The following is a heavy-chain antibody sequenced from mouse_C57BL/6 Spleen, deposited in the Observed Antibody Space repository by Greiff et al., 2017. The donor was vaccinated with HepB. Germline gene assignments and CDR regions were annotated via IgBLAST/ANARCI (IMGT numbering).Heavy chain of an antibody. Sequence: QVQLQQSGAELVRPGASVTLSCKASGYTFTDYEMHWVKQTPVHGLEWIGAIDPETGGTAYNQKFKGKAILTADKSSSTAYMELRSLTSEDSAVYYCTRWGLGRGAYWGQGTLVTVSA. J-gene: IGHJ3*01. V-gene: IGHV1-15*01. CDR2: IDPETGGT. CDR1: GYTFTDYE. D-gene: IGHD4-1*01. CDR3: TRWGLGRGAY.